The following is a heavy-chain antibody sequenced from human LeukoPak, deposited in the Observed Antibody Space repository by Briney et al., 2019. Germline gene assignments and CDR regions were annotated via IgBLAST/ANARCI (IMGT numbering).Heavy chain of an antibody. Sequence: GRSLRLSCAASGFTFSSYGMHWVRQAPGKGLEWMAIIWYDGSNKYYADSVKGRFTISRDNSQNTMYLQMNSLRAEDSAVYYCAKATCSGASCFSNSRDAYDVWGQGTMVTVSS. D-gene: IGHD2-15*01. J-gene: IGHJ3*01. CDR1: GFTFSSYG. V-gene: IGHV3-33*06. CDR3: AKATCSGASCFSNSRDAYDV. CDR2: IWYDGSNK.